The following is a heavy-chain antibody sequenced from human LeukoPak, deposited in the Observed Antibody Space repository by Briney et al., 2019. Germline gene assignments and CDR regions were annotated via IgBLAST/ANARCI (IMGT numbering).Heavy chain of an antibody. Sequence: PSETLSLTCTVSGGSISSYYWSWIRQPPGKGLEWIGYIYYSGSTNYNPSLKSRVTISVDTSKNQFSLKLSSVTAADTAAYYCARDQGYSGILDWGQGTLVTVSS. CDR2: IYYSGST. CDR1: GGSISSYY. V-gene: IGHV4-59*12. J-gene: IGHJ4*02. CDR3: ARDQGYSGILD. D-gene: IGHD1-26*01.